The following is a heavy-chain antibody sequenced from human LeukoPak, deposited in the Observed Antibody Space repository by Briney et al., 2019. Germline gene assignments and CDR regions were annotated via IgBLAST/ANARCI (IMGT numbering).Heavy chain of an antibody. CDR2: IYSSGGST. J-gene: IGHJ4*02. Sequence: GGSLRLSCAAPGFTGSSKYMSWVRQAPGKGLEWVSVIYSSGGSTYYTDSVKGRFTISRDNSKNTLYLQMNSLRAEDTAVYYCATEKGDSPDYWGQGTLVTVSS. CDR1: GFTGSSKY. CDR3: ATEKGDSPDY. V-gene: IGHV3-53*01. D-gene: IGHD2-21*01.